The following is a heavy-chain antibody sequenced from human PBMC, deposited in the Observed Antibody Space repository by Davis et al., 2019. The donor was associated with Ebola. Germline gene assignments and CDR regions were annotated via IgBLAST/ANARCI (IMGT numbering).Heavy chain of an antibody. CDR2: INHSGST. J-gene: IGHJ6*02. CDR1: GGSFSGYY. V-gene: IGHV4-34*01. CDR3: ARGKAAAWAYYYGMDV. Sequence: MPGGSLRLSCAVYGGSFSGYYWSWIRQPPGKGLEWIGEINHSGSTNYNPSLKSRVTISVDKSKNQFSLKLSSVTAADTAVYYCARGKAAAWAYYYGMDVWGQGTTVTVSS. D-gene: IGHD6-13*01.